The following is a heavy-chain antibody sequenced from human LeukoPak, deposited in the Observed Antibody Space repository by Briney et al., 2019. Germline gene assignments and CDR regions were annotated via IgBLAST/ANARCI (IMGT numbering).Heavy chain of an antibody. D-gene: IGHD1-26*01. J-gene: IGHJ4*02. CDR2: ISTSGSAM. CDR3: ASSGSYRFDY. V-gene: IGHV3-48*02. Sequence: GRSLRLSCAASGFTFSSYAMHWVRQAPGKGLEWVSHISTSGSAMYYADSVKGRFTISRDNAKDSLYLQMNSLRDEDTAVYYCASSGSYRFDYWGQGTLVTVSS. CDR1: GFTFSSYA.